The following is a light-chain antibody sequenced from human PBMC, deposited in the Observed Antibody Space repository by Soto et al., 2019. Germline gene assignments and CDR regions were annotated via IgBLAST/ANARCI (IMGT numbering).Light chain of an antibody. CDR3: QQFNAYPLT. Sequence: ATQLTQSPSSLSASLGDRVIITCRASQDISSALAWFQQKPGKTPKLLISDASTLESGVPSRFSGSGSGTDFTLTISGLRPEDFAAYYCQQFNAYPLTFGGGTKVGI. CDR2: DAS. CDR1: QDISSA. J-gene: IGKJ4*01. V-gene: IGKV1-13*02.